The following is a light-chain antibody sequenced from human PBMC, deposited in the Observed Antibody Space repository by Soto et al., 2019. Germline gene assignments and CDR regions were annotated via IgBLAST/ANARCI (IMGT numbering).Light chain of an antibody. Sequence: QSVLTPPPAVSGSPGQSVAISCPGTSSDVGSYNRVSWYQQPPGTAPKVMIYEVSNRPSGVPDRFSGSKSGNTASLTISGLQAEDEADYYCSSYTSSSTYVFGTGTKVTVL. CDR3: SSYTSSSTYV. CDR2: EVS. J-gene: IGLJ1*01. V-gene: IGLV2-18*02. CDR1: SSDVGSYNR.